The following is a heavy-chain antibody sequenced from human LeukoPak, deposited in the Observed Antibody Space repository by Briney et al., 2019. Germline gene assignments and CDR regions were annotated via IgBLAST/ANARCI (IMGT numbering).Heavy chain of an antibody. D-gene: IGHD2-21*02. V-gene: IGHV1-69*13. CDR1: GGTFSSYA. CDR2: IIPIFGTA. J-gene: IGHJ5*02. Sequence: SVKVSYKASGGTFSSYAISWERQAPGQGLEWMGRIIPIFGTANYAQKFQGRVTITADESTSTAYMELSSLRSEDTAVYYCARDVAYCGGDCYSYNWFDPWGQGTLVTVSS. CDR3: ARDVAYCGGDCYSYNWFDP.